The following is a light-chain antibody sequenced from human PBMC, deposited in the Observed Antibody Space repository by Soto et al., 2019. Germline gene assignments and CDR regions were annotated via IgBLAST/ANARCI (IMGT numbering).Light chain of an antibody. J-gene: IGKJ3*01. CDR2: AAS. V-gene: IGKV1-27*01. CDR3: QKYNSVPFT. Sequence: DIQMTQSPPSLSASVGDRVTITCRARQGISNYLAWYQQKPGKVPKLLIYAASTLQSGVPSRFSASGSGTYFTLTIRSLQPEDVATYYCQKYNSVPFTFAPGTKVEIK. CDR1: QGISNY.